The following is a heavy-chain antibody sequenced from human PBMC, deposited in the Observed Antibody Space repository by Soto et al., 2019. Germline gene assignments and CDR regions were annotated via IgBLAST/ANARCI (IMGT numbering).Heavy chain of an antibody. CDR2: IWYDGSKK. D-gene: IGHD2-21*01. J-gene: IGHJ4*02. CDR3: ARDQSFRTRVPLYYFAT. CDR1: GFTFSTYA. Sequence: PGGSLRLSCAASGFTFSTYAMHWVRQAPGKGLEWVAVIWYDGSKKYYASSVKGRFTISRDNSKNTLHLQMNSLRAEDTAVYYCARDQSFRTRVPLYYFATWGQGILVTVSS. V-gene: IGHV3-33*01.